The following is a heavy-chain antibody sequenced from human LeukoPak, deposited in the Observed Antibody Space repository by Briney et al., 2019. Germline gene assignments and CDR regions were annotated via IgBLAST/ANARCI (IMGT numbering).Heavy chain of an antibody. CDR2: ISCNGGTI. CDR1: GFTIDDYA. D-gene: IGHD1-26*01. CDR3: AKGSWELPDNWFDP. Sequence: GRSLRLSCAASGFTIDDYAMNWVRQAPGKGLEWVSDISCNGGTIGYAGSVKGRFTISRDNDKISLYLQMNSLSAEDTALYYGAKGSWELPDNWFDPWGQGTLVTVSS. V-gene: IGHV3-9*01. J-gene: IGHJ5*02.